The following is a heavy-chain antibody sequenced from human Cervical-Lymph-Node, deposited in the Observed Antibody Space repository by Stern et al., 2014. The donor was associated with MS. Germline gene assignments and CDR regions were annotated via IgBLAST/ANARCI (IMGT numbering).Heavy chain of an antibody. CDR3: AHSRVKYCRGGTCYSSLFDY. CDR2: IYWGDDK. D-gene: IGHD2-15*01. CDR1: GFSVATAGVG. J-gene: IGHJ4*02. Sequence: QVTLRESGPTLVKPTQTVTLTCTLSGFSVATAGVGVGWIRQPPGKALEWLAGIYWGDDKLYTPSLKNRLTIIKDTSKNQVVLTMTNVDPVDTATYYCAHSRVKYCRGGTCYSSLFDYWGQGTLVTVSS. V-gene: IGHV2-5*02.